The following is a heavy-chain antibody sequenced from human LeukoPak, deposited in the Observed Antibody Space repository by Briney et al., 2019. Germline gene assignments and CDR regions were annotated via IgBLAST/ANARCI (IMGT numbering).Heavy chain of an antibody. CDR1: GFTFSSYS. V-gene: IGHV3-30*18. Sequence: GGSLRLSCAASGFTFSSYSMNWVRQAPGKGLERVAVISYDGSNEHYADSVKGRFTISRDNPNNTLYIQMNNLRVEDTAVYYCAKDRGRMSSVGYGMDVWGPGTTVTVSS. D-gene: IGHD3-10*01. J-gene: IGHJ6*02. CDR2: ISYDGSNE. CDR3: AKDRGRMSSVGYGMDV.